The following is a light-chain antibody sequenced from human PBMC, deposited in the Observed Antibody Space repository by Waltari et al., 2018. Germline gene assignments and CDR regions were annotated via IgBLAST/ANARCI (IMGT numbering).Light chain of an antibody. J-gene: IGLJ2*01. CDR3: SSFTTSDTLVI. CDR1: GRDLGAYDY. Sequence: QSALTHPTSVSGSPGQSIPISSTGTGRDLGAYDYVSWYQPHPDKVPKVIIYDVSLRPSGISDRFSGSKSGNTASLTISGLQAEDEGDYYCSSFTTSDTLVIFGGGTKVTVL. V-gene: IGLV2-14*03. CDR2: DVS.